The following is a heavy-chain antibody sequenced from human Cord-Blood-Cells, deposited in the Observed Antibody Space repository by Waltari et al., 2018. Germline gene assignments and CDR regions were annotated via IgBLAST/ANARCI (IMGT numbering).Heavy chain of an antibody. CDR3: ARREYSSSYFDY. CDR1: GFTFSSYA. V-gene: IGHV3-23*04. Sequence: EVQLVESGGGLVQPGGSLRLSCAASGFTFSSYAMSWVRQAPGKGLEWVSAISGSGGSTYYADSVKGRFTISRNNAKNTLYLQMNSLRAEDTAVYYCARREYSSSYFDYWGQGTLVTVSS. D-gene: IGHD6-6*01. J-gene: IGHJ4*02. CDR2: ISGSGGST.